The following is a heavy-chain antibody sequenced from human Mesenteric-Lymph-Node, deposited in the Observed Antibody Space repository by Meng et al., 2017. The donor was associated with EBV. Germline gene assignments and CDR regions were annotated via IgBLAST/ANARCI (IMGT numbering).Heavy chain of an antibody. CDR2: INAGNGNT. CDR1: GYTFTSYA. D-gene: IGHD6-19*01. CDR3: ARVRGIAVAPPDY. Sequence: QVQLVQSGAEVKKPGASVKVSCKASGYTFTSYAMHWVRQAPGQRLEWMGWINAGNGNTKYSQKFQGRVTITRDTSASTAYMELSSLRSEDTAVYYCARVRGIAVAPPDYWGQGTLVTVSS. J-gene: IGHJ4*02. V-gene: IGHV1-3*01.